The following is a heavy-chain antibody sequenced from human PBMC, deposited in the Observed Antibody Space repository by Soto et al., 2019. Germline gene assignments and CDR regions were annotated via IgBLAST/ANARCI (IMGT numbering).Heavy chain of an antibody. Sequence: QVQLVQSGGEVKKPGASVKVSCKASGYTFINYGITWVRQAPGQGLEWLARINDYIAKTDNAQKVQGRVTMTADTSTSTTYLELRRLTSDYTAVYYCARGDGDTLDYWGQGTVVTVSS. CDR3: ARGDGDTLDY. CDR2: INDYIAKT. CDR1: GYTFINYG. D-gene: IGHD2-21*02. V-gene: IGHV1-18*01. J-gene: IGHJ4*02.